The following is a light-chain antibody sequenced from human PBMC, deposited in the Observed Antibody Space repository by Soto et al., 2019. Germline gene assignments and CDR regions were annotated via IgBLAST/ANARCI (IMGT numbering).Light chain of an antibody. V-gene: IGKV3-20*01. Sequence: EIVLTQSPGTLSLSPGERATLSCRASQSVSSSYLAWYQQQPGQAPRVLIYGASSSATGIPDRFSGSGSGTDFPLTISRQEPEDFAVYYCQQYGSPGTFGQGTKLEIK. CDR2: GAS. CDR3: QQYGSPGT. J-gene: IGKJ2*01. CDR1: QSVSSSY.